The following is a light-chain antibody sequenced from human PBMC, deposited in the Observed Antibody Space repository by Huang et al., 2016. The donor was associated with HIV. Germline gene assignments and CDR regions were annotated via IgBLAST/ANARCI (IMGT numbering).Light chain of an antibody. CDR3: QQYGSSPPP. V-gene: IGKV3-20*01. J-gene: IGKJ4*01. CDR1: QSVGSNY. Sequence: EIMLTQSPGTLSLSPGERAALSCRASQSVGSNYLAWYQQKPGQAPRLLIFGASSRATGIPDRCSGSGSGTDFILTISRLEPEDFAEYYCQQYGSSPPPFGGGTKVEIK. CDR2: GAS.